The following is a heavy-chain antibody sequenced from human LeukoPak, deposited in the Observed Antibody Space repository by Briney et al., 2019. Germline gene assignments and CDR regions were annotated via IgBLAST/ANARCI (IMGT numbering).Heavy chain of an antibody. CDR2: ISSSGSTI. J-gene: IGHJ4*02. V-gene: IGHV3-48*03. Sequence: GPLRLSCAASGFTFSSYEMNWVRQAPGKGLEWVSYISSSGSTIYYADSVKGRFTISRDNAKNSLYLQMNSLRAEDTAVYYCARGGIAVAQPIDYWGQGTLVTVSS. CDR3: ARGGIAVAQPIDY. CDR1: GFTFSSYE. D-gene: IGHD6-19*01.